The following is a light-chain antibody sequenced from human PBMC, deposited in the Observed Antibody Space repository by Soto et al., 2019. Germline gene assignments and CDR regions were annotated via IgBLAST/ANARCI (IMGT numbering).Light chain of an antibody. J-gene: IGKJ4*01. CDR3: QQANRFPLT. V-gene: IGKV1-12*01. CDR2: GAS. Sequence: DIQMTQSPSSVSASVGDRVTITCRASEDISSWLAWYQQKPGKAPKRLIYGASTLQSGVPSRFSGSGSETDFTLTISSLQPEYFATYYCQQANRFPLTFGGGTKVEIK. CDR1: EDISSW.